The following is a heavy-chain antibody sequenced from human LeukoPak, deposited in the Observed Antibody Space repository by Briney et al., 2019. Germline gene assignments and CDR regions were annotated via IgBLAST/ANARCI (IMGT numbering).Heavy chain of an antibody. Sequence: GGSLRLSCAASGFTFSSYSMNWVRQAPGKGLEWVSYISSSGNNIYYAGCVKGRFTISRDKVKNSLYLQMISLRAEDTAVYYCARLSRGSSWEFDYWGQGTLVTVSS. V-gene: IGHV3-48*01. J-gene: IGHJ4*02. D-gene: IGHD6-13*01. CDR3: ARLSRGSSWEFDY. CDR1: GFTFSSYS. CDR2: ISSSGNNI.